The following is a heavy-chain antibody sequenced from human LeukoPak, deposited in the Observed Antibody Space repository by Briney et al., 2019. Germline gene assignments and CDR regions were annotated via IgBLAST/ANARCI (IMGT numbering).Heavy chain of an antibody. J-gene: IGHJ6*02. D-gene: IGHD2-2*01. Sequence: ASVKVYCEASGYTFTSYYMHWVRQAPGQGREWMGIINPSGGSTSYAQKFQGRVTMTRDTSTSTVYMELSSLRSEDTAVYYCARDVLSCSSTSCYYRVVDGMDVWGQGTTVTVSS. CDR1: GYTFTSYY. CDR2: INPSGGST. V-gene: IGHV1-46*03. CDR3: ARDVLSCSSTSCYYRVVDGMDV.